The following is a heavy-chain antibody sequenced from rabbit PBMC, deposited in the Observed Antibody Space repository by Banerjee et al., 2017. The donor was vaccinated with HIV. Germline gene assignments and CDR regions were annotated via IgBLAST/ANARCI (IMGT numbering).Heavy chain of an antibody. Sequence: QSLEESGGDLVKPGASLTLTCTASGFSFSSGYDMCWVRQAPGKGLEWIACIYTGDGNTDYASWAKGRFTISKTSSTTVTLQMTSLTAADTATYFCARDGGGRYYRDFNLWGPGTLVTVS. CDR3: ARDGGGRYYRDFNL. CDR1: GFSFSSGYD. J-gene: IGHJ4*01. V-gene: IGHV1S40*01. D-gene: IGHD8-1*01. CDR2: IYTGDGNT.